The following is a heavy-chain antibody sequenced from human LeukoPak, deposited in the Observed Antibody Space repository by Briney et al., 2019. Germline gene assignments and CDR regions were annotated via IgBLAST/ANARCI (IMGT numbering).Heavy chain of an antibody. CDR2: IYYSGST. V-gene: IGHV4-59*08. J-gene: IGHJ4*02. Sequence: SETLSLTCTVSGGSISSYYWSWIRQPPGKGLEWIGYIYYSGSTNYNPSLKSRVTISVDTSKNQFSLKLSSVTAADTAVYYCASALVVPPDFDYWGQGTLVTVSS. CDR1: GGSISSYY. D-gene: IGHD2-15*01. CDR3: ASALVVPPDFDY.